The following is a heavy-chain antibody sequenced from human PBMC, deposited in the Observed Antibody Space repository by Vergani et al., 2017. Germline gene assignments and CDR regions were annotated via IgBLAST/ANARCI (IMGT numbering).Heavy chain of an antibody. Sequence: EVQLVQSGAEVKKPGESLKISCKGSGYSFTSYWIGWVRQMPGKGLEWMGIIYPGDSDTRYSPSFQGQVTISADKSISTAYLQWSSLKASDTDMYYCATLDYGDYVEADAFDIWGQGTMVTVSS. CDR1: GYSFTSYW. CDR2: IYPGDSDT. CDR3: ATLDYGDYVEADAFDI. J-gene: IGHJ3*02. D-gene: IGHD4-17*01. V-gene: IGHV5-51*01.